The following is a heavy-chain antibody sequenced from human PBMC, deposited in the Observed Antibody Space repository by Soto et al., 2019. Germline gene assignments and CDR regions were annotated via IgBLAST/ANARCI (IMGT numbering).Heavy chain of an antibody. CDR1: GFTFSASY. CDR2: ISSTSNTI. V-gene: IGHV3-11*01. D-gene: IGHD1-26*01. CDR3: AREVGATTPYFDS. Sequence: PGGSLRLSCAASGFTFSASYMSWIRQAPGKGLEWLSHISSTSNTIYYTDSVKGRFTISRDNAKNSLYLQMNSLGAEDTAVYYCAREVGATTPYFDSWGQGTLVTVSS. J-gene: IGHJ4*02.